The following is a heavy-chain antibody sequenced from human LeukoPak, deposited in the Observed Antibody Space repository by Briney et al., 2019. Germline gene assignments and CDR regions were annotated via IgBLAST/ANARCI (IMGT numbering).Heavy chain of an antibody. V-gene: IGHV3-11*05. D-gene: IGHD2-21*02. CDR2: ISSGGDST. J-gene: IGHJ6*02. CDR1: GLSFSDYY. CDR3: VRATEGGAMDV. Sequence: GGSLRLSCEASGLSFSDYYMTWIRQAPGEGLEWVSYISSGGDSTSYAESLEGRFTISRDNAKKSLYLRLNSLRPEDTAIYYCVRATEGGAMDVWGQGTTVTVSS.